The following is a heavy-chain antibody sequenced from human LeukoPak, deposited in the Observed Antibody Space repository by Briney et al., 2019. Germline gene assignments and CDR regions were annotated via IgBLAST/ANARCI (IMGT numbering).Heavy chain of an antibody. CDR1: VGSLSGYY. Sequence: SETLSLTCTVSVGSLSGYYWSWIRQPPGKGLEWIAFIYYSGSTNYNPSLKSRVSISVDTSKNQFSLKLSSLTAADTAVYYCARDLYSSGYDVFDIWGQGTMVTVSS. J-gene: IGHJ3*02. CDR2: IYYSGST. CDR3: ARDLYSSGYDVFDI. V-gene: IGHV4-59*12. D-gene: IGHD6-19*01.